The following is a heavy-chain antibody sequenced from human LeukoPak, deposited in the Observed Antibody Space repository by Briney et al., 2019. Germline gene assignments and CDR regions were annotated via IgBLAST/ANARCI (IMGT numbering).Heavy chain of an antibody. Sequence: GGSLRLSCAASGFTFSSYAMTWVRQAPGKGLEWVSSISNSGGSTYYADSVKGRFTVSRDNSKNTLYLQVSSLRAEDTAVYYCARGGGSSVFDYWGQGTLVTVSS. CDR2: ISNSGGST. D-gene: IGHD2-15*01. J-gene: IGHJ4*02. CDR1: GFTFSSYA. CDR3: ARGGGSSVFDY. V-gene: IGHV3-23*01.